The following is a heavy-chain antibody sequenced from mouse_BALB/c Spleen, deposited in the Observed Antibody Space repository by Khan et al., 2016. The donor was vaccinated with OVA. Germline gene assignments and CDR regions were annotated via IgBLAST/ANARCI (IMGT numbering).Heavy chain of an antibody. CDR3: ARGYFGNYEFAY. Sequence: QVQLQQSGAELVKPGASVKLSCKTSVYTFTNYWIQWVKQRPGQGLGWIGEIFPGTGTTYYNENFKAKATLTIDTSSSTAYMQLSSLTSEDSAVYFCARGYFGNYEFAYWGQGTLVTVSA. J-gene: IGHJ3*01. CDR2: IFPGTGTT. D-gene: IGHD2-1*01. CDR1: VYTFTNYW. V-gene: IGHV1S132*01.